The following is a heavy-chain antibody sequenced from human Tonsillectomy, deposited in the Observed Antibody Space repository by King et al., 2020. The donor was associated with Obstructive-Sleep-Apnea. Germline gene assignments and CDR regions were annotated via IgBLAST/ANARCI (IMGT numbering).Heavy chain of an antibody. D-gene: IGHD1-1*01. V-gene: IGHV3-33*06. CDR2: IWYDGSNK. CDR1: GFSFSSYG. Sequence: VQLVESGGGVVQPGRSLRLSCTPSGFSFSSYGMHWVRQAPGKGLEWVAVIWYDGSNKYYADSVKGRFTISRDNSKNTLYMQMNSLRAEDTDVYYCAKGGEYSTNWNEIDYWGQGTLVTVSS. J-gene: IGHJ4*02. CDR3: AKGGEYSTNWNEIDY.